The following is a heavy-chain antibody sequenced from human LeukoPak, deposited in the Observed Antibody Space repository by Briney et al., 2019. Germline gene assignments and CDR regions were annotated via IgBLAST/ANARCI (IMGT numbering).Heavy chain of an antibody. CDR1: GGSFSGYY. CDR2: INHSGST. V-gene: IGHV4-34*01. D-gene: IGHD3-22*01. CDR3: ARGNAYYDSSGYSYYFDY. Sequence: KPSETLSLTCAVYGGSFSGYYWSWIRQPPGKGLEWIGEINHSGSTNYNPSLKSRVTISVDTSKNQFSLKLGSVTAADTAVYYCARGNAYYDSSGYSYYFDYWGQGTLVTVSS. J-gene: IGHJ4*02.